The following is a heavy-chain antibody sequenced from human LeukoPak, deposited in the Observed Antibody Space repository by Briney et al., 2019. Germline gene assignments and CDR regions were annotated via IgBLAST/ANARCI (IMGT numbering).Heavy chain of an antibody. D-gene: IGHD1-14*01. Sequence: PSETLSLSCNVSGDSISRSRHFWAWIRQSPGRGLEWIGYIYNSGSTYYKPSLKSRVTISVDTSKNQFSLRLSSVTAADTATYYCARGAADRRNYYYYIDVWGKGTTVTVSS. J-gene: IGHJ6*03. CDR3: ARGAADRRNYYYYIDV. CDR2: IYNSGST. CDR1: GDSISRSRHF. V-gene: IGHV4-39*07.